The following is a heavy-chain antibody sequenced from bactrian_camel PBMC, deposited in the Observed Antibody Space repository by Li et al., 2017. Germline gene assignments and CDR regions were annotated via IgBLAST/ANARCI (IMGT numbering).Heavy chain of an antibody. V-gene: IGHV3S40*01. CDR1: GFTFSGIW. Sequence: DVQLVESGGGLVQPGGTRRLSCAASGFTFSGIWMSWVRQAPGKGLEWVSGINPSSEITYYLDSVKGRFTISSAGNTLCLQMNSLKPGDTAVYYCAADGGVSDYVPRPFAYWGQGTQVTVS. CDR2: INPSSEIT. CDR3: AADGGVSDYVPRPFAY. D-gene: IGHD4*01. J-gene: IGHJ6*01.